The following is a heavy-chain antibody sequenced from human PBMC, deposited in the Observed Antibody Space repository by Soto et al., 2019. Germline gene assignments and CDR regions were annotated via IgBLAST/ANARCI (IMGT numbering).Heavy chain of an antibody. Sequence: EVQLVESGGGLIQPGGSLRLSCEASGFSFSSYDMNWVCQAPGSGLEWLSYISDRGESMYYSDSVKGRFTISRDNTKRSLYLQMNRLRAEDTSVYYCARGYYSGTSASGYWRQGTLVTVSS. CDR2: ISDRGESM. J-gene: IGHJ4*02. V-gene: IGHV3-48*03. CDR1: GFSFSSYD. CDR3: ARGYYSGTSASGY. D-gene: IGHD4-4*01.